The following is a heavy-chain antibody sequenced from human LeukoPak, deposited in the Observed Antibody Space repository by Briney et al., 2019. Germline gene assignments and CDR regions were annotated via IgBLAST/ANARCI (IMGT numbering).Heavy chain of an antibody. CDR3: TRWESGNDPFDY. J-gene: IGHJ4*02. V-gene: IGHV3-73*01. D-gene: IGHD1-1*01. Sequence: PGGSLRLSCAGSGFTFSDSAMHWVRQASGKGLEWIGRIRSKAKSHATAYAASVKGRFTFSRDDSKNMAYLQMNSLKTEDTAVYYCTRWESGNDPFDYWGQGTLVSVSS. CDR2: IRSKAKSHAT. CDR1: GFTFSDSA.